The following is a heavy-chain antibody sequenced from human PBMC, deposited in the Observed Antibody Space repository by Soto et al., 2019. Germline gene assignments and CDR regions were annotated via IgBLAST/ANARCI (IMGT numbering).Heavy chain of an antibody. CDR1: GGTFSSYT. CDR3: ARLRNQLIQYDAFDI. CDR2: IIPILDIA. Sequence: QVQLVQSGAEVKKPGSSVKVSCKASGGTFSSYTISWVRQAPGQGLEWMGRIIPILDIANYAQKYQGRVTITADKSTNTAYMELSSLRSEDTAVYYCARLRNQLIQYDAFDIWGQGTMVTVSS. D-gene: IGHD2-2*01. J-gene: IGHJ3*02. V-gene: IGHV1-69*02.